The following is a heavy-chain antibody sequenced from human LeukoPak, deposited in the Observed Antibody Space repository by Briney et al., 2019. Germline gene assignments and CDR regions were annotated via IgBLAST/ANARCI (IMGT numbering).Heavy chain of an antibody. D-gene: IGHD3-10*01. J-gene: IGHJ4*02. CDR1: GFTFSSYA. V-gene: IGHV3-23*01. CDR3: AKDHYYGSGTYFDY. CDR2: ISGSGGST. Sequence: GGSLSLSCAASGFTFSSYAMSWVRQAPGKGLEWVSAISGSGGSTYYADSVKGRFTISRDNSKNTLYLQMNSLRAEDTAVYYCAKDHYYGSGTYFDYWGQGTLVTVSS.